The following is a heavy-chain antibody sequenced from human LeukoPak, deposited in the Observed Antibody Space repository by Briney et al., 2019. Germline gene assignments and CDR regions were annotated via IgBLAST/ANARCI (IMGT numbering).Heavy chain of an antibody. J-gene: IGHJ4*02. Sequence: PSETLSLTCTVSGGSISNYYYSWIRQPPGKGLEWIGYIYYSGSTNYNPSLKSRVTLSVDTSKNQFSLKLSSVTAPDTAVYYCARLDSSGWGYFDYWGQGTLVTVSS. CDR2: IYYSGST. V-gene: IGHV4-59*01. CDR1: GGSISNYY. D-gene: IGHD6-19*01. CDR3: ARLDSSGWGYFDY.